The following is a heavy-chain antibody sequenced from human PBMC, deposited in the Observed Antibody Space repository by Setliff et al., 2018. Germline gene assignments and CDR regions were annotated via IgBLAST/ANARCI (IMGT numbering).Heavy chain of an antibody. D-gene: IGHD1-1*01. CDR2: LSYNGNA. J-gene: IGHJ4*02. Sequence: ASETLSLTCTVSGGSISSNYWSWIRQPPGKGLGWIGTLSYNGNAYYTPSLKSRVTISIDTSKNQFSLKLSSVTAADTAVYYCASSQFYINFGSWGQGTLVTVSS. CDR3: ASSQFYINFGS. V-gene: IGHV4-59*08. CDR1: GGSISSNY.